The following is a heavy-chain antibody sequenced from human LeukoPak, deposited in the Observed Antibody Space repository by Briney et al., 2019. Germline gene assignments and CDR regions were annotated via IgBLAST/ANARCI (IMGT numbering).Heavy chain of an antibody. J-gene: IGHJ2*01. D-gene: IGHD4-17*01. CDR2: IIPILGTA. CDR3: ARLLRFYWYFDL. V-gene: IGHV1-69*13. CDR1: GGTFSSYA. Sequence: SVKVSCKASGGTFSSYAISWVRQAPGQGLEWMGGIIPILGTANYAQKFQGRVTITADESTSTAYMELSSLRSDDTAVYYCARLLRFYWYFDLWGRGTLVTVSS.